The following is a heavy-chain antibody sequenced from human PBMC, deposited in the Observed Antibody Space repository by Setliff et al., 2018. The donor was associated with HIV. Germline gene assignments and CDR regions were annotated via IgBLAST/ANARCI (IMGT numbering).Heavy chain of an antibody. CDR2: IYPGDSET. CDR3: VRPLGRSSSQGWFDP. Sequence: GESLKISCKGSGYYFTTFWIAWVRQMPGKGLEWMGFIYPGDSETRYSPSFQGQVTFSADKTVSTAYLQWSSLKASDTAMYYCVRPLGRSSSQGWFDPWGQGTLVTVSS. J-gene: IGHJ5*02. V-gene: IGHV5-51*01. D-gene: IGHD6-6*01. CDR1: GYYFTTFW.